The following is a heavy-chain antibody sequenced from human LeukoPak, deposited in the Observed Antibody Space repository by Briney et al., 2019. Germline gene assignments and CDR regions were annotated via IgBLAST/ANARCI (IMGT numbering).Heavy chain of an antibody. CDR2: IYYSGST. CDR3: AKGGPRDQLPDY. V-gene: IGHV4-31*03. CDR1: GGSISSGGYY. Sequence: PSETLSLTCTVSGGSISSGGYYWSWIRQHPGKGLEWIGYIYYSGSTYYNPSLKSRATISVDTSKNQFSLKLSSVTAADTAVYYCAKGGPRDQLPDYWGQGTLVTVSS. D-gene: IGHD2-2*01. J-gene: IGHJ4*02.